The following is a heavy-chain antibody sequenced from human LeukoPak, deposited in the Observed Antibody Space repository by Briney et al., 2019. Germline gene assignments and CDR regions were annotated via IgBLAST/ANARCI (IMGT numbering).Heavy chain of an antibody. D-gene: IGHD1-26*01. CDR2: ISRSSGT. CDR3: AKLSGSDPADY. CDR1: GFTFSSSA. Sequence: PGGSLRLSCAASGFTFSSSAMSWVRQAPGKGLEWVSAISRSSGTYYADSVEGRFTISRDNSKNTLYLQMSSLRVEDTALYYCAKLSGSDPADYWGQGTLVTVSS. V-gene: IGHV3-23*01. J-gene: IGHJ4*02.